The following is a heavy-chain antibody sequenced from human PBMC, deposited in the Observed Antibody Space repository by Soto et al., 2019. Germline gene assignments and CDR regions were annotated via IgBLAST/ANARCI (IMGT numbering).Heavy chain of an antibody. CDR3: ARGVGATQSDFAY. J-gene: IGHJ4*02. V-gene: IGHV1-2*04. CDR1: GYTFTGNY. CDR2: INPNSGGT. D-gene: IGHD1-26*01. Sequence: ASVKVSCKASGYTFTGNYMHCGRQATGQGLEWMGWINPNSGGTNYAQKFQGWVTMTRDTSISTAYMELSRLRSDDTAVYYCARGVGATQSDFAYWGQGTLVTVSS.